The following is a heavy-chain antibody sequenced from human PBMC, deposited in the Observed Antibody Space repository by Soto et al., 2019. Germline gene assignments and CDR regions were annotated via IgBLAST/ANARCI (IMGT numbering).Heavy chain of an antibody. J-gene: IGHJ5*02. CDR1: GYTFINFY. CDR2: MNPGSGKT. V-gene: IGHV1-8*02. CDR3: ARTASAGTLNWLDP. D-gene: IGHD6-13*01. Sequence: ASVKVSCKASGYTFINFYISWVRQAAGQGLEWLGWMNPGSGKTGYASKFQGRVAMTRDASTGTSHLELSSLTSDDTAVYYCARTASAGTLNWLDPCVQGTLVTVFS.